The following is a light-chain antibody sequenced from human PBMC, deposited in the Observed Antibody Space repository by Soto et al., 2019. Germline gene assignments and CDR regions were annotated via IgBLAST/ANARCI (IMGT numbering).Light chain of an antibody. CDR3: QQRSNWPRT. V-gene: IGKV3-11*01. CDR1: LSVNNY. CDR2: DAS. Sequence: EIVLTQSPATLSLSPGERATLSCRASLSVNNYLAWYQQKPGQAPRLLIYDASNRATGIPPRFSGSGSGTDFTLTIDRLEPEDFSVYYCQQRSNWPRTFGQGTKVEIK. J-gene: IGKJ1*01.